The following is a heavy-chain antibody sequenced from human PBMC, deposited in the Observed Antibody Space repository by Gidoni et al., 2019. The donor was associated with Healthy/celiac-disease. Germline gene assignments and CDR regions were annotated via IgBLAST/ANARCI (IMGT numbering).Heavy chain of an antibody. Sequence: QVQLVENGGGVVQPGRSLRLSCAASGFTFSSYGMHWVRQAPGKGLEWVAVIWYDGSNKYYADSVKGRFTISRDNSKNTLYLQMNSLRAEDTAVYYCARGYDILTGYPDAFDIWGQGTMVTVSS. J-gene: IGHJ3*02. V-gene: IGHV3-33*01. CDR3: ARGYDILTGYPDAFDI. D-gene: IGHD3-9*01. CDR1: GFTFSSYG. CDR2: IWYDGSNK.